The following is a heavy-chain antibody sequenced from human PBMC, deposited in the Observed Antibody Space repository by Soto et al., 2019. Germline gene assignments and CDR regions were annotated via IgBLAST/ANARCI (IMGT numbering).Heavy chain of an antibody. D-gene: IGHD1-26*01. J-gene: IGHJ6*02. CDR1: GYTFTSYY. V-gene: IGHV1-46*01. CDR2: INPSGGST. Sequence: ASVKVSCKASGYTFTSYYMHWVRQAPGQGLEWMGIINPSGGSTSYAQKFQGRVTMTRDTSTSTVYMELSSLRSEDTAVYYCARDHGGSYLYYGMDVWGQGTTVTVSS. CDR3: ARDHGGSYLYYGMDV.